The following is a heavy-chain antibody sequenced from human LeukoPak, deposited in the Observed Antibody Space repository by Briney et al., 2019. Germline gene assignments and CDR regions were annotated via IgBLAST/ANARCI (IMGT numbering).Heavy chain of an antibody. D-gene: IGHD1-26*01. CDR3: VRRGLQSGTYPAY. CDR2: LYPDGSAT. CDR1: GYTFNNYW. Sequence: GESLKISCKASGYTFNNYWIGWVRQMPGRGLEWMGMLYPDGSATTYHPSFEGRVTISADKSVTTAYLEWNSLKASDTALYYCVRRGLQSGTYPAYWGPGTLVTVSS. J-gene: IGHJ4*02. V-gene: IGHV5-51*01.